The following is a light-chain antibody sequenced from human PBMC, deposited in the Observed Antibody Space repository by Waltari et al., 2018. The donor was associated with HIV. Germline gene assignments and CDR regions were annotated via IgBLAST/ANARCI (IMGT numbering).Light chain of an antibody. J-gene: IGLJ2*01. CDR2: RSN. V-gene: IGLV1-47*01. CDR1: SSNIGSNY. Sequence: QSVLTQPPSASGTPGQRVTISCSGSSSNIGSNYVYWYQQLPGTAPKLLIYRSNQRPSGVPGRFSGSKSGPAAPLAISGLRSEDEADYYCAAWDDSLSGHVVFGGGTKLTVL. CDR3: AAWDDSLSGHVV.